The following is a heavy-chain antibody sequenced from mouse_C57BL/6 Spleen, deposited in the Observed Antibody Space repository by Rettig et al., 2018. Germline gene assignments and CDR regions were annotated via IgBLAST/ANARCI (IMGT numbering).Heavy chain of an antibody. V-gene: IGHV1-59*01. CDR3: ARRELYDYGAMDY. CDR2: IDPSDSYT. D-gene: IGHD1-1*01. Sequence: QVQLQQPGAELVRPGTSVKLSCKASGYTFTTYWMHWVKQRPGQGLEWIGVIDPSDSYTNYNQKFKGKATLTVDTSSNTAYMQLSSLTSEDSAVYDCARRELYDYGAMDYWGQGTSVTVSS. CDR1: GYTFTTYW. J-gene: IGHJ4*01.